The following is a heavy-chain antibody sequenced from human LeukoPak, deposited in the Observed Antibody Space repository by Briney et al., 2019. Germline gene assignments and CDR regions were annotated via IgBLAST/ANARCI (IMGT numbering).Heavy chain of an antibody. Sequence: GGSLRLSCAASGYTFSTYAMHWVRQAPGKGLEWVAVISYDESNKYYADSVKGRSTISRDNSKNRLYLQMNSLRAEDTAVYYCARASRWLQLGCDYWGPGTLVTVSS. V-gene: IGHV3-30*04. J-gene: IGHJ4*02. CDR3: ARASRWLQLGCDY. CDR1: GYTFSTYA. CDR2: ISYDESNK. D-gene: IGHD5-24*01.